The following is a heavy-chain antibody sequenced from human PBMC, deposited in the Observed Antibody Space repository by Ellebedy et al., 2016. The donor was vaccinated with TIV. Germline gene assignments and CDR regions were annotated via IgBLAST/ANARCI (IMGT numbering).Heavy chain of an antibody. D-gene: IGHD3-9*01. Sequence: GESLKISXTASGFTFGDYAMSWFRQAPGKGLEWVGFIRSKAYGGTTEYAASVKGRFTISRDDSKSIAYLQMNSLKTEDTAVYYCTTDRPEGILRYFDWLSLFPYWGQGTLVTVPS. CDR2: IRSKAYGGTT. CDR1: GFTFGDYA. CDR3: TTDRPEGILRYFDWLSLFPY. J-gene: IGHJ4*02. V-gene: IGHV3-49*03.